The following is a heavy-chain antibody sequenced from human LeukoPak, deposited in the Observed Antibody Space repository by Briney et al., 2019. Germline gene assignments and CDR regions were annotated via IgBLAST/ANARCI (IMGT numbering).Heavy chain of an antibody. D-gene: IGHD6-19*01. CDR1: GFTFSSYG. CDR3: ARDLRYSSGWSGPGEMDY. CDR2: IWYDGNNK. J-gene: IGHJ4*02. Sequence: GRSLRLSCEASGFTFSSYGIHWVRQAPGKGLEWVAVIWYDGNNKYYADSVKGRFTISRDNSKNTLYLQMNSLRAEDTAVYYCARDLRYSSGWSGPGEMDYWGQGTLVTVSS. V-gene: IGHV3-33*08.